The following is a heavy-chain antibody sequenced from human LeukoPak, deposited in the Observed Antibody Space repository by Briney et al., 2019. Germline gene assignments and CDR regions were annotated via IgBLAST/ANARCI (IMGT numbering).Heavy chain of an antibody. CDR2: IKGDGIST. CDR3: AKDHYWSIDY. V-gene: IGHV3-74*01. D-gene: IGHD3-3*01. CDR1: GFDFSSNW. Sequence: GGSLRLSCAASGFDFSSNWMHWVRHAPGQGLVWVSCIKGDGISTNYADSVKGRFTISRDIAKNTLYLQMNSLRAEDTGVYYCAKDHYWSIDYWGRGTLVTVSS. J-gene: IGHJ4*02.